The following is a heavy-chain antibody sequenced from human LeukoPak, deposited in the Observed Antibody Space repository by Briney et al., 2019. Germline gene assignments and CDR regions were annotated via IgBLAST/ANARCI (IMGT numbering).Heavy chain of an antibody. Sequence: KGGESLKISCKCSGYSFSSFWINWVRQMPGKGLEWMGRIDPFDSNTNYSPSFEGHVSISADKSMSTAYLQWTSLKASDTAICYCARGLYSGYYMSGYWGQGTRVTVSS. CDR2: IDPFDSNT. CDR1: GYSFSSFW. D-gene: IGHD5-12*01. V-gene: IGHV5-10-1*01. CDR3: ARGLYSGYYMSGY. J-gene: IGHJ4*02.